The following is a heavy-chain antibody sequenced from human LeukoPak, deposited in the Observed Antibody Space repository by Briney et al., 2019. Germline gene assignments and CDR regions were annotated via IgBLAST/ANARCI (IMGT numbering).Heavy chain of an antibody. CDR1: GCSSSSFT. CDR2: IRSNCATG. D-gene: IGHD1-1*01. V-gene: IGHV3-23*01. CDR3: ARGQEFDDGVFDS. Sequence: PGGPLRLSCAASGCSSSSFTMTWVRLAPGKGLERVSTIRSNCATGYNADFEKGGFTTSSESSNNTLSLQMNSLRAEDTAIYYCARGQEFDDGVFDSWGQGTLVTVSS. J-gene: IGHJ4*02.